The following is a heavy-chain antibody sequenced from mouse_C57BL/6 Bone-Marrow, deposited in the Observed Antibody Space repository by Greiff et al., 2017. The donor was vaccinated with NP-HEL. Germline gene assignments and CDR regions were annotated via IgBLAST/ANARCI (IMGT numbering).Heavy chain of an antibody. CDR1: GFNIKDDY. CDR3: TKGDYVLFDY. Sequence: EVQLQESGAELVRPGASVKLSCTASGFNIKDDYMHWVKQRPEQGLEWIGWIDPENGDTEYASKFQGKATITADTSSNTAYLQRSSLTSEDTAVYYCTKGDYVLFDYWGQGTTLTVSS. CDR2: IDPENGDT. J-gene: IGHJ2*01. V-gene: IGHV14-4*01. D-gene: IGHD2-4*01.